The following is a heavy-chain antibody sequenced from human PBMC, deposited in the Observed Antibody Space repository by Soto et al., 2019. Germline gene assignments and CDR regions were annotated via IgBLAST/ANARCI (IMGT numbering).Heavy chain of an antibody. Sequence: ASVKVSCKASGYTFTGYYMHWVRQAPGQGLEWMGWINPNSGGTNYAQKFQGWVTMTRDTSISTAYMELSRLRSDDTAVYYCARARGVSREIFGVVIPASSGYYYYGMDVWGQGTTVTVSS. V-gene: IGHV1-2*04. CDR2: INPNSGGT. D-gene: IGHD3-3*01. CDR1: GYTFTGYY. CDR3: ARARGVSREIFGVVIPASSGYYYYGMDV. J-gene: IGHJ6*02.